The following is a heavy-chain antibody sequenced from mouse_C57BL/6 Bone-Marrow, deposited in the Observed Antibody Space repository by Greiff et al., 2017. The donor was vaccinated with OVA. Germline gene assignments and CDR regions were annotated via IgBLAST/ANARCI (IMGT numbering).Heavy chain of an antibody. Sequence: EVQRVESGGGLVQPGGSLSLSCAASGFTFTDYYMSWVRQPPGKALEWLGFIRNKANGYTTEYSASVKGRFTISRDNSQSILYLQMNALRAEDSATYYCARSRRGDFDVWGTGTTVTVSS. V-gene: IGHV7-3*01. J-gene: IGHJ1*03. CDR1: GFTFTDYY. CDR2: IRNKANGYTT. CDR3: ARSRRGDFDV.